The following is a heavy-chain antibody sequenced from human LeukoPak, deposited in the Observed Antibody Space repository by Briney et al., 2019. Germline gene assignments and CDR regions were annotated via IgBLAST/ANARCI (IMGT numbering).Heavy chain of an antibody. CDR3: AKANSSSSCYYHYIDV. J-gene: IGHJ6*03. Sequence: PGGSLRLSCAASGFTFSNYAMSWVRQAPGKGLEWVSAIRGSGGSTYYADSVKGRITISRDNSKNTLYLQMNSLRAEDKAVYYCAKANSSSSCYYHYIDVWGKGTTVTVSS. D-gene: IGHD6-13*01. V-gene: IGHV3-23*01. CDR2: IRGSGGST. CDR1: GFTFSNYA.